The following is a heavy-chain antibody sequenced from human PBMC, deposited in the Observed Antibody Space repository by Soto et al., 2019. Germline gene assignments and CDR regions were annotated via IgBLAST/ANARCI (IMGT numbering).Heavy chain of an antibody. CDR3: AAYDVGTIIQDY. CDR1: GGTFSSHS. J-gene: IGHJ4*01. CDR2: IDHGGST. Sequence: SETLSLTCAIYGGTFSSHSRSWVRQPPGKGLEWIGEIDHGGSTNYNPSLKSRVTISGDTSKNQFSLELRSLTAADTGVYYCAAYDVGTIIQDYWGHVTLVPISP. V-gene: IGHV4-34*08. D-gene: IGHD2-21*02.